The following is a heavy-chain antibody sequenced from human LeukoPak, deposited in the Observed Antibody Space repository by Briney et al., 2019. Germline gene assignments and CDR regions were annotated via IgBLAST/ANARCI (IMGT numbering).Heavy chain of an antibody. CDR2: INHSGST. J-gene: IGHJ4*02. D-gene: IGHD2-2*01. Sequence: SETLSLTCAVYGGSFSGYYWSWIRQPPGKGLEWIGEINHSGSTNYNPSLKSRVTISVDTSKNQFSLKLSSVTAADTAVYYCARTRNWGYCSSTSCLGSRFDYWGQGTLVTVSS. V-gene: IGHV4-34*01. CDR1: GGSFSGYY. CDR3: ARTRNWGYCSSTSCLGSRFDY.